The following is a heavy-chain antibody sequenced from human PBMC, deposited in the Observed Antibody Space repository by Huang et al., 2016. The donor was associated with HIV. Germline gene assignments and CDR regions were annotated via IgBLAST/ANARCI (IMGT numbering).Heavy chain of an antibody. CDR3: ARQGHSSSWGALGY. V-gene: IGHV4-4*07. CDR1: GGSISSYY. CDR2: IYTSGST. J-gene: IGHJ4*02. D-gene: IGHD6-13*01. Sequence: QVQLQESGPGLVKPSETLSLTCIVSGGSISSYYWSWIRQPAGKGLEWIGRIYTSGSTNYNPSLKSRVTMAVDTSKNQFSLKRSSVTAADTAVYYCARQGHSSSWGALGYWGQGTLVTVSS.